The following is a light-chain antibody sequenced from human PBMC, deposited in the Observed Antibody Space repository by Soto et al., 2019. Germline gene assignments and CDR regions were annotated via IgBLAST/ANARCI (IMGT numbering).Light chain of an antibody. Sequence: EIVMTQSPVTLSVSPGERATLSCRASQSVSTNLAWYQQKPGQAPRVLIYGASTRATGIPARFSGSGSGTDFTLTISRLEPEDFAVYYCQQYGSSPITFGQGTRLEIK. V-gene: IGKV3-20*01. CDR2: GAS. J-gene: IGKJ5*01. CDR1: QSVSTN. CDR3: QQYGSSPIT.